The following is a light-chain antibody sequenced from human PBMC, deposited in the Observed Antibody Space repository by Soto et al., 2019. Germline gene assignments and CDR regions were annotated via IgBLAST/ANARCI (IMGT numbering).Light chain of an antibody. CDR3: QQYSSYSGT. J-gene: IGKJ1*01. CDR1: QSVSSW. Sequence: DIQMTQSPSTLSASVGDRVTITCRASQSVSSWLAWYQQKPGQAPKLLIYDASSLESGVPSRFSGSGSGTEFTLTISSLQPDDFAAYYCQQYSSYSGTFGPGTKVDIK. CDR2: DAS. V-gene: IGKV1-5*01.